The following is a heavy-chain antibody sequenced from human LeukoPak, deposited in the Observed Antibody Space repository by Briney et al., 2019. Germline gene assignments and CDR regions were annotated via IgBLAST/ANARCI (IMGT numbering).Heavy chain of an antibody. CDR1: GGSISSSSYY. Sequence: PSETLSLTCTVSGGSISSSSYYWGWICQPPGKGLEWIGSIYYSGSTYYNPSLKSRVTISVDTSKNQFSLKLSSVTAADTAVYYCAREMTIVRNFDYWGQGTLVTVSS. J-gene: IGHJ4*02. CDR2: IYYSGST. D-gene: IGHD4/OR15-4a*01. V-gene: IGHV4-39*07. CDR3: AREMTIVRNFDY.